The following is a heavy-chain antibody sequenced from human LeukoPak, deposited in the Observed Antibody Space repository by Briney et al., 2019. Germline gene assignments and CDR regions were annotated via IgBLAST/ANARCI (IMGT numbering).Heavy chain of an antibody. D-gene: IGHD5-24*01. Sequence: SETLSLTCAVYGGSFSGYYWSWIRQPPGKGLEWIGDINHSGSTNYKPSLKSRVTISVDTAKNQFSLKLSSVTAADTAVYYCARGGRDGYNYEPNWFDPWGQGTLVTVSS. CDR1: GGSFSGYY. V-gene: IGHV4-34*01. CDR2: INHSGST. CDR3: ARGGRDGYNYEPNWFDP. J-gene: IGHJ5*02.